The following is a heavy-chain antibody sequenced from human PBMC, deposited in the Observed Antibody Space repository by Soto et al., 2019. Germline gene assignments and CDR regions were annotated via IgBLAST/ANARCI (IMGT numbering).Heavy chain of an antibody. CDR1: GGSISSYY. J-gene: IGHJ4*02. V-gene: IGHV4-59*08. D-gene: IGHD2-15*01. CDR3: ARRYGGIIDY. Sequence: QVQLQETGPGLVKPSETLSLTCTVSGGSISSYYWSWIRQPPGKVLEWIGYIYYSGSSNYNPSLMSLVTISVDTSKNQFSMKLSSVTAADTAVYYRARRYGGIIDYWGQGTLVTVSS. CDR2: IYYSGSS.